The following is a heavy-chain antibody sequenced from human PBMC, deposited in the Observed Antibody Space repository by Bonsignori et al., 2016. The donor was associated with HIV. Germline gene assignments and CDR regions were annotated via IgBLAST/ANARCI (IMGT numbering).Heavy chain of an antibody. D-gene: IGHD6-19*01. CDR1: GGSISSYY. CDR3: ARDVRGGWYEEGFDY. Sequence: SETLSLTCTVSGGSISSYYWSWDPAARREGDWSGIGRIYTSGSTNYNPSLKSRVTMSVDTSKNQFSLKLSSVTAADTAVYYCARDVRGGWYEEGFDYWGPGNPGHRLL. V-gene: IGHV4-4*07. J-gene: IGHJ4*02. CDR2: IYTSGST.